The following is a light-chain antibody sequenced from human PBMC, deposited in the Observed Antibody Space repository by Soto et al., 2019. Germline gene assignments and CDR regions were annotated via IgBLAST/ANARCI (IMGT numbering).Light chain of an antibody. J-gene: IGKJ1*01. V-gene: IGKV1-39*01. Sequence: DIQMTQSPSSLSASVGDRVTITCRASQSMSSYLNWYQQKPGKAPKLLIYAASSLQSGVPSRFSGSASGTDFTLTISSLQPEDFATYYCQQSYSTPQTFGQGTKVEIK. CDR1: QSMSSY. CDR2: AAS. CDR3: QQSYSTPQT.